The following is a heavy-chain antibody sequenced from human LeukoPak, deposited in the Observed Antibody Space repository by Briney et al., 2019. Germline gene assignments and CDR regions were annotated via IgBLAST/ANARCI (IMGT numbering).Heavy chain of an antibody. V-gene: IGHV1-69*04. CDR2: IIPILGIA. Sequence: GASVKVSCKASGGTFSSYAISWVRQAPGQGLEWMGRIIPILGIANYAQKFQGRVTITADKSTSTAYMELSRLRSDDTAVYYCARDFPRVGATHDAFDIWGQGTMVTVSS. CDR1: GGTFSSYA. D-gene: IGHD1-26*01. CDR3: ARDFPRVGATHDAFDI. J-gene: IGHJ3*02.